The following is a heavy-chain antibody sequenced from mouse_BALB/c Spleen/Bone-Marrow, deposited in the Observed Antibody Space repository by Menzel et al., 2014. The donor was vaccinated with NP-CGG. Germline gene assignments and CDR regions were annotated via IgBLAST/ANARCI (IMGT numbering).Heavy chain of an antibody. CDR3: TRSTMITYFDY. CDR1: GYTFTSYY. D-gene: IGHD2-4*01. J-gene: IGHJ2*01. Sequence: QVQLKQSGAELVKPGASVKLSCKASGYTFTSYYMYWVKQRPGQGLEWIGEINPSNGGTNFNEKFKSKATLTVDKSSSTAYMQLSSLTSEDSAVYYCTRSTMITYFDYWGQGTTLTVS. CDR2: INPSNGGT. V-gene: IGHV1S81*02.